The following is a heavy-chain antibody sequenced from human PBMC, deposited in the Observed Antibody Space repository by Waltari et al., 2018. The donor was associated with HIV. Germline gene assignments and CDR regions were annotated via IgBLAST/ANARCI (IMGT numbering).Heavy chain of an antibody. CDR2: INIEGSTI. CDR3: ARGQYYSMDV. Sequence: EVQLVESGGGLVQPGGSLSHSCSASGFTFSRHWMHRVRQASGKGLVWVSGINIEGSTIRYADSVKGRFTISRDNAKNTLYLQMNSLRAEDTALYYCARGQYYSMDVWGQGTTVTVSS. V-gene: IGHV3-74*01. J-gene: IGHJ6*02. CDR1: GFTFSRHW. D-gene: IGHD3-10*01.